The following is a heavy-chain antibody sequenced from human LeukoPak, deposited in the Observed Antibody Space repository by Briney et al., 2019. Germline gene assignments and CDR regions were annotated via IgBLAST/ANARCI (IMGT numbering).Heavy chain of an antibody. CDR2: IRSKANNYAT. CDR1: GFTFSDSA. Sequence: PGGSLKLSCAASGFTFSDSAMHWVRQASGKGLEWVGRIRSKANNYATAYAASVKGRFTISRDDSKNTAYLQMNSLKTEDTAVYCCTRPQGTPYNRFDPWGQGTLVTVSS. V-gene: IGHV3-73*01. D-gene: IGHD2-15*01. J-gene: IGHJ5*02. CDR3: TRPQGTPYNRFDP.